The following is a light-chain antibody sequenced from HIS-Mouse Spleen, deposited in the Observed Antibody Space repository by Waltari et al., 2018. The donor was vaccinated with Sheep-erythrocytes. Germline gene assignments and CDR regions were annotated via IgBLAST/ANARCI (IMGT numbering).Light chain of an antibody. Sequence: SSELTQPPSVSVSPGQTASITCSGDKLGVKYACWYQQSPGQSPVSVPDQETKRPSGIPDRFSGSNSGNTATLTISGTQAMDEADYYCQAWDSSIVVFGGGTKLTVL. CDR1: KLGVKY. J-gene: IGLJ2*01. V-gene: IGLV3-1*01. CDR2: QET. CDR3: QAWDSSIVV.